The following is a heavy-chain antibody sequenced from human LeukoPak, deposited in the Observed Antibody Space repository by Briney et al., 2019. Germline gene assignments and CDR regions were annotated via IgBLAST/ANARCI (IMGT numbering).Heavy chain of an antibody. Sequence: SGPVLVKPTETLTLTCTVSGFSLSNARMGVSWIRQPPGKALEWLAHIFSNDEKSYGTSLKSRLTISKDTSKSQVVLTMTNMDPVDTATYYCARISGRYYGSGSPHDYWGQGTLVTVSS. V-gene: IGHV2-26*01. CDR3: ARISGRYYGSGSPHDY. CDR1: GFSLSNARMG. CDR2: IFSNDEK. J-gene: IGHJ4*02. D-gene: IGHD3-10*01.